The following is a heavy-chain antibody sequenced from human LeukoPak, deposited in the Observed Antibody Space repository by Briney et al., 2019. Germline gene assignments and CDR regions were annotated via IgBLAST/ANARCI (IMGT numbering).Heavy chain of an antibody. V-gene: IGHV1-3*01. Sequence: ASVKVSCKASGYTFTSYAMHWVRQAPGQRLEWMGWINAGNGNTKYSQKFQGRVTITRDTSASTAYMELSRLRSEDTAVYYCARSRAMVRGVITPYYFDYWGQGTLVTVSS. J-gene: IGHJ4*02. D-gene: IGHD3-10*01. CDR3: ARSRAMVRGVITPYYFDY. CDR1: GYTFTSYA. CDR2: INAGNGNT.